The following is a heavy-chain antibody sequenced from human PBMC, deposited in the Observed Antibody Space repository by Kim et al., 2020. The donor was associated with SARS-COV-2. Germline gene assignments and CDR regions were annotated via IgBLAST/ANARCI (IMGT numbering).Heavy chain of an antibody. CDR3: ARHIAVAAQNWFDP. D-gene: IGHD6-19*01. Sequence: PSFPGQVTISADTSTSTAYLQWSSLKASDTAMYYCARHIAVAAQNWFDPWGQGTLVTVSS. J-gene: IGHJ5*02. V-gene: IGHV5-51*01.